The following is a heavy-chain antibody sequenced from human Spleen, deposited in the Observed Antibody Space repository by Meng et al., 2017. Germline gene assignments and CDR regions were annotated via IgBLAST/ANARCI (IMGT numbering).Heavy chain of an antibody. CDR3: MRGRGAY. Sequence: ASVKVSCKASGYTFTDYYMYWVRQAPGQGLELMGWINPNNGGTNSAQKFQGRVTMTTDTSISTAYKELSRLRSDDTAVYYCMRGRGAYWGQGKLVTVSS. CDR2: INPNNGGT. J-gene: IGHJ4*02. CDR1: GYTFTDYY. V-gene: IGHV1-2*02. D-gene: IGHD3-10*01.